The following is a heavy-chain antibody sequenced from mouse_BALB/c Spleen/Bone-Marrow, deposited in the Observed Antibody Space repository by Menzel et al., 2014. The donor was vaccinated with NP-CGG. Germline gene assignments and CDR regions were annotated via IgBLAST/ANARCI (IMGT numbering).Heavy chain of an antibody. Sequence: QVQLQQSGAELVKPGASVKLSCKASGYTFTSYWMHWVKQRPEKGLEWIGEIDPSDSYTNYNQKFKGKATLTVDKSSSTAYMQLSSLTSEDSAVYYCARGLYGNSGYWGQGTTLTVSS. CDR1: GYTFTSYW. J-gene: IGHJ2*01. D-gene: IGHD2-1*01. CDR3: ARGLYGNSGY. V-gene: IGHV1-69*02. CDR2: IDPSDSYT.